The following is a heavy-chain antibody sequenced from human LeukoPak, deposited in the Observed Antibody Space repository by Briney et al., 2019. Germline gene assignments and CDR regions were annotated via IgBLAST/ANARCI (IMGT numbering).Heavy chain of an antibody. Sequence: ASVKVSCKASGGTFSSYAISWVRQAPGQGLEWMGGIIPIFGTANYAQKFQGRVTITADESTSTAYMELSSLRSEDTAVYYCARENKGTVHDSTAAFHYWGQGTLVTVSS. J-gene: IGHJ4*02. V-gene: IGHV1-69*13. CDR2: IIPIFGTA. CDR1: GGTFSSYA. CDR3: ARENKGTVHDSTAAFHY. D-gene: IGHD1-7*01.